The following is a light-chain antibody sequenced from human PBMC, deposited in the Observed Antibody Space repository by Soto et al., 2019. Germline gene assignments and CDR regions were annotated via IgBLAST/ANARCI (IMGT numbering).Light chain of an antibody. CDR1: QGVHRR. CDR3: QQTNSFPRT. Sequence: DIQMTQSPSSVAASVGDRVTLTCRASQGVHRRIAWYQQKPGKAPKVLIYAASSLQSGVPARFSGSGSGTDFTLTISSLQPEDFATYYCQQTNSFPRTFGQGTKVEI. V-gene: IGKV1-12*01. J-gene: IGKJ1*01. CDR2: AAS.